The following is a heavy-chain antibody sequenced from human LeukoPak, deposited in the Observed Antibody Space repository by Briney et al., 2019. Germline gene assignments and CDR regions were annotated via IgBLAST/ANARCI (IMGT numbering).Heavy chain of an antibody. CDR1: GGSISSGDYY. CDR2: IYYSGTT. V-gene: IGHV4-30-4*08. J-gene: IGHJ4*02. CDR3: ARLSGSYWAYFDY. Sequence: SETLSLTCTVSGGSISSGDYYWSWILQPLGKGLEWIGYIYYSGTTYYNPTLKSRVTISVDTSKNQFSLKLSSVTAADTAVYYCARLSGSYWAYFDYWGQGTLVTVSS. D-gene: IGHD1-26*01.